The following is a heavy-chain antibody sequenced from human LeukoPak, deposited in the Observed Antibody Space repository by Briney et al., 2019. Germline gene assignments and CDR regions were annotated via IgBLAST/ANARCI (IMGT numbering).Heavy chain of an antibody. J-gene: IGHJ4*02. CDR2: ISSSGTI. CDR3: ARAVSSYDFWL. D-gene: IGHD3-3*01. V-gene: IGHV3-48*01. CDR1: GFTFSRFN. Sequence: PGGSLRLSCAASGFTFSRFNMNWVRQAPGKGLEWVSYISSSGTIYYADSVKGRFAISRDNAKNSLYLQMNSLRAEDTAVYYCARAVSSYDFWLWGQGTLVTVSS.